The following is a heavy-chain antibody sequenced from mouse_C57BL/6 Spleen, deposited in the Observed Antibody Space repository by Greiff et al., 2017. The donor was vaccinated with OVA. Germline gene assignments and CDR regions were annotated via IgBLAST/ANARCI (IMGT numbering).Heavy chain of an antibody. Sequence: VQLQQSGAELVKPGASVKLSCKASGYTFTEYTIHWVKQRSGQGLEWIGWFYPGSGSIKYNEKFKDKATLTADKSSSTVYMELSRLTSEDSAVYFCARHEGSYYDYENWYFDVWGTGTTVTVSS. CDR3: ARHEGSYYDYENWYFDV. D-gene: IGHD2-4*01. CDR1: GYTFTEYT. J-gene: IGHJ1*03. CDR2: FYPGSGSI. V-gene: IGHV1-62-2*01.